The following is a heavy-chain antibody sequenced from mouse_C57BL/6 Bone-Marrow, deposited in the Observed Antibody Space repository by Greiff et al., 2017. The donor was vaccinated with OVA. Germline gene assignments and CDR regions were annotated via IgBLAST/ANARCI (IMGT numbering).Heavy chain of an antibody. CDR2: IFPGSGST. Sequence: QVQLQQSGPELVKPGASVKISCKASGYTFTDYYINWVKQRPGQGLEWIGWIFPGSGSTYYNEKFKGKATLTVDQSSSTAYMQLNSLTSEDSAVYYCARAGTAQATKFAYWGQGTLVTVSA. D-gene: IGHD3-2*02. V-gene: IGHV1-75*01. CDR3: ARAGTAQATKFAY. J-gene: IGHJ3*01. CDR1: GYTFTDYY.